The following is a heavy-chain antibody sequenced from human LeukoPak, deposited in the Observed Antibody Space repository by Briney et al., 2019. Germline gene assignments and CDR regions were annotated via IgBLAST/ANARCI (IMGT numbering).Heavy chain of an antibody. J-gene: IGHJ4*02. CDR2: INPNSGGT. CDR3: ARDLHSGIAVAGVFDY. V-gene: IGHV1-2*02. CDR1: GYTFTGYY. Sequence: GASVKVSRKASGYTFTGYYMHWVRQAPGQGLEWMGWINPNSGGTNYAQKFQGRVTMTRDTSISTAYMELSRLRSDDTAVYYCARDLHSGIAVAGVFDYWGQGTLVTVSS. D-gene: IGHD6-19*01.